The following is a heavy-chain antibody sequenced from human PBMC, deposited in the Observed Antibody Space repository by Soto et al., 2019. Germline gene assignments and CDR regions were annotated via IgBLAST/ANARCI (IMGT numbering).Heavy chain of an antibody. CDR3: ARSLPGTYGAFDL. CDR1: GDSGLSFDSYA. CDR2: ISGPAGTM. V-gene: IGHV3-23*01. Sequence: EVQVSESGGALVQPGESLRLSCAVSGDSGLSFDSYAMNWVRQAPGKGLEWVSGISGPAGTMYYADSVKGRFTIFRDDSRNSVYLQMDSLRAEDTAVYYCARSLPGTYGAFDLWGQGTMVTVSS. D-gene: IGHD1-7*01. J-gene: IGHJ3*01.